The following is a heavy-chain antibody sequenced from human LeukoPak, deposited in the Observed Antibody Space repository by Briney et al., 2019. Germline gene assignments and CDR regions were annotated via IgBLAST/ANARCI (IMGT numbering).Heavy chain of an antibody. V-gene: IGHV3-30*02. D-gene: IGHD3-10*01. CDR2: IRYDGNNK. CDR1: GFTFRNYG. J-gene: IGHJ4*02. Sequence: PGGSLRLSCAASGFTFRNYGMHWVRQAPGKGLEWVTFIRYDGNNKYYADSVKGRFTISRDNSKNTLYLQMNSLRAEDTAVYYCAKEEVMVRGVPFDYWGQGTLVTVSS. CDR3: AKEEVMVRGVPFDY.